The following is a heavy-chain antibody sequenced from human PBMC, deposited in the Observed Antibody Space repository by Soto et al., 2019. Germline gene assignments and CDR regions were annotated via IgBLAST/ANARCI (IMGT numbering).Heavy chain of an antibody. V-gene: IGHV3-33*01. CDR2: IWYDGSNK. CDR1: GFTFSSYG. CDR3: AREDVATYYYGMDV. Sequence: GGSLRLSCAASGFTFSSYGMHWVRQAPGKGLEWVAVIWYDGSNKYYADSVKGRFTISRDNSKNTLYLQMNSLRAEDTAVYYCAREDVATYYYGMDVLGQVITVNVSS. D-gene: IGHD5-12*01. J-gene: IGHJ6*02.